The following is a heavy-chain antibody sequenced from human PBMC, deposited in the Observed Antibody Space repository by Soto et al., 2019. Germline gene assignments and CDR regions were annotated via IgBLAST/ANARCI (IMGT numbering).Heavy chain of an antibody. Sequence: SETLSLTCTVSGGSISSGDYYWSWIRQPPGKGLEWIGYIYYSGSTYYNPSLKSRVTISVDTSKNQFSLKLSSVTAADTAEYYCARGGTDYYGSSGYTPFPFDYWGQGTLVTVSS. CDR3: ARGGTDYYGSSGYTPFPFDY. V-gene: IGHV4-30-4*01. D-gene: IGHD3-22*01. CDR2: IYYSGST. CDR1: GGSISSGDYY. J-gene: IGHJ4*02.